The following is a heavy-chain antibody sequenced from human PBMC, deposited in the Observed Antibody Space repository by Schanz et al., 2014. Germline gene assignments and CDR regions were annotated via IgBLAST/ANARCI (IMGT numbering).Heavy chain of an antibody. CDR3: ARVVGGAEWLLYDDYYYNLDV. V-gene: IGHV4-4*02. D-gene: IGHD3-3*01. J-gene: IGHJ6*02. CDR2: MHHSEGR. Sequence: QVQLQESGPGLVKPSGTLSLTCTVSGASISSVYWWSWVRQSPGTGLEWIGEMHHSEGRNYNPSPKGRATTFIEETKNQFFRGVISVPAADTAVYYCARVVGGAEWLLYDDYYYNLDVWGQGTTVTVSS. CDR1: GASISSVYW.